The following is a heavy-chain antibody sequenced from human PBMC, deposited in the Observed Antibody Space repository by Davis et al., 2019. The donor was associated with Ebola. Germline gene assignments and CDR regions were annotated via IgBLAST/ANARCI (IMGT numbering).Heavy chain of an antibody. CDR2: ISHSGST. D-gene: IGHD6-19*01. J-gene: IGHJ5*02. CDR3: ARGGAVAGP. V-gene: IGHV4-38-2*02. CDR1: GFSISGGYY. Sequence: SETLSLTCSVSGFSISGGYYWCCIRQAPGKGMAWIVSISHSGSTYFTPSLASRVTISIDTSKNQFSLSLSSVTAADTAVYYCARGGAVAGPWGQGTLVTVSS.